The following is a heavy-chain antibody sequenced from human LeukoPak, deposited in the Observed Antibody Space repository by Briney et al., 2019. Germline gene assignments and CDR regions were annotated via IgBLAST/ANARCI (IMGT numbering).Heavy chain of an antibody. V-gene: IGHV5-51*01. J-gene: IGHJ4*02. CDR2: IYPRDSDT. Sequence: GESLKISCKTSGYSFSNYWIAWVRQMPGKGLEWMGMIYPRDSDTRYSPSFQGQVTISADTSTDTTYLQWHSLKVSDTAVYYCTKRETPWNPFDYWGQGTLVTVSS. CDR1: GYSFSNYW. D-gene: IGHD1-1*01. CDR3: TKRETPWNPFDY.